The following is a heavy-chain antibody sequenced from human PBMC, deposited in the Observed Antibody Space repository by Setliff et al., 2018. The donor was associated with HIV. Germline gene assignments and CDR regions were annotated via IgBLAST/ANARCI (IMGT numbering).Heavy chain of an antibody. Sequence: PGESLKISCQGYGYTFSNRWIGWVRQVPGKGLEWMGIINPRDSDARYSPALQGHFTFSADKSINTAYMRWRGLRASDTAMYFCAKHGFERKSPYNWFDSWGQGTLVTVSS. V-gene: IGHV5-51*01. D-gene: IGHD3-16*01. CDR3: AKHGFERKSPYNWFDS. CDR2: INPRDSDA. CDR1: GYTFSNRW. J-gene: IGHJ5*01.